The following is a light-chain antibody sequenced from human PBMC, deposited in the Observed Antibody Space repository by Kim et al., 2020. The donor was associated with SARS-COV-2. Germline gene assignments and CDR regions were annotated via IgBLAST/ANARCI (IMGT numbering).Light chain of an antibody. CDR1: NIGSKS. Sequence: YELTQPPSVSVAPGKTARITCGGNNIGSKSVHWYQQKPGQAPVLVIYYDSDRPSGIPERCSGSNSGNTATLTISRVEAGDEADYYCQVWDSSSDHPVFGGGTQLTVL. CDR3: QVWDSSSDHPV. CDR2: YDS. V-gene: IGLV3-21*04. J-gene: IGLJ3*02.